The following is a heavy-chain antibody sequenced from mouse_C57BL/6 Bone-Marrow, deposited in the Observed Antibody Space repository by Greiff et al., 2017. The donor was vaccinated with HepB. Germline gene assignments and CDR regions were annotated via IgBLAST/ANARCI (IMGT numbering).Heavy chain of an antibody. V-gene: IGHV1-81*01. J-gene: IGHJ4*01. D-gene: IGHD1-1*01. CDR2: IYPRSGNT. CDR3: ARQAPGLLIPYAIDY. CDR1: GYTFTSYG. Sequence: QVQLQQSGAELARPGASVKLSCKASGYTFTSYGISWVKQRTGQGLEWIGEIYPRSGNTYYNEKFKGKATLTADKSSSTAYMELRSLTSEDSAVYFCARQAPGLLIPYAIDYWGQGTSVTVSS.